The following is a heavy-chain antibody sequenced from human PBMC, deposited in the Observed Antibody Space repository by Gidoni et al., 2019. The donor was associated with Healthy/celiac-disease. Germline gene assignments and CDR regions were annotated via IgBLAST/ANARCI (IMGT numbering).Heavy chain of an antibody. V-gene: IGHV1-46*01. CDR1: GYTFTSYY. Sequence: QVQLVQSGAEVKKPGASVKVSYTASGYTFTSYYMLWVRQAPGQGLEWMGIINPSGGSTSDAQKFQGRVTMTRDTSTSTVYMELSSLRSEDTAVYYCARDYYAGYYDFPPGLGGMDVWGQGTTVTVSS. CDR3: ARDYYAGYYDFPPGLGGMDV. CDR2: INPSGGST. D-gene: IGHD3-3*01. J-gene: IGHJ6*02.